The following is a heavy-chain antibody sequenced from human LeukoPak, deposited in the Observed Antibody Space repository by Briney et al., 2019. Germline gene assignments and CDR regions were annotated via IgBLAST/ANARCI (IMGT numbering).Heavy chain of an antibody. J-gene: IGHJ3*02. CDR1: GFTFSSYS. D-gene: IGHD6-13*01. CDR3: ARELAAAGIYAFDI. Sequence: GGSLRLSCAASGFTFSSYSMNWVRQAPGKGLEWVSSISSSSSYIYYADSVKGRFTISRDNAKNSLYLQMNSLRAEDTAVYYCARELAAAGIYAFDIWGQGTMVTVSS. V-gene: IGHV3-21*01. CDR2: ISSSSSYI.